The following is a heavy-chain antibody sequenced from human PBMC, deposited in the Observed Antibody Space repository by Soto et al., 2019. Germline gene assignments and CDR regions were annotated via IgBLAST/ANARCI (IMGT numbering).Heavy chain of an antibody. CDR1: GYTFTSYA. J-gene: IGHJ4*02. CDR2: INAGNGNT. Sequence: QVQLVQSGAEVKKPGASVKVSCKASGYTFTSYAMHWVRQAPGQRLEWMGWINAGNGNTKYSQKFQGRVTITRDTSESTAYMELSSLRSEDTAVYYCSRDPAAAGSRYFDYWGQGTLVTVSS. V-gene: IGHV1-3*01. D-gene: IGHD6-13*01. CDR3: SRDPAAAGSRYFDY.